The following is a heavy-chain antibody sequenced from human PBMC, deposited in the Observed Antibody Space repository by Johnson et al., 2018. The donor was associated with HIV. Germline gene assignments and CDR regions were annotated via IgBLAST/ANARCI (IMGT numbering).Heavy chain of an antibody. Sequence: QVQLVESGGGLVHPGRSLRLSCEASGLTFSNYGMHWVRQSPGKGLEWVAGISHDGWNKHSADSVKGRFTISRDNSKNTLYLQMNSMRTEDTAVYYCASSFYQQLRAFDIWGQGTMVTVSS. J-gene: IGHJ3*02. CDR3: ASSFYQQLRAFDI. V-gene: IGHV3-30*03. CDR1: GLTFSNYG. D-gene: IGHD6-13*01. CDR2: ISHDGWNK.